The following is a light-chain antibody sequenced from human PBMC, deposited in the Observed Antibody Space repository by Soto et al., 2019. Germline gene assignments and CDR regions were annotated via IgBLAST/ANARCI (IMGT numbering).Light chain of an antibody. V-gene: IGLV2-8*01. CDR1: SSDVGGYNY. J-gene: IGLJ3*02. CDR2: EVS. Sequence: QSALTQPPSASGSPGQSVTISCTGNSSDVGGYNYVSWYQQHPGKAPKLMIYEVSKRPSGVPDRFSGSKSGNTASLTVSGLQAEDEADYYCNSYAGSNNWVFGGGTKVTVL. CDR3: NSYAGSNNWV.